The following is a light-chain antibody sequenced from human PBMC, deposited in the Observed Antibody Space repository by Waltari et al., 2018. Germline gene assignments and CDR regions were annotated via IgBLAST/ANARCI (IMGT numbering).Light chain of an antibody. CDR3: QNQTNGLWT. CDR1: PNVTSD. CDR2: AAS. Sequence: TQYPAPLSLSPGERATLSCRARPNVTSDLAWYQRTPGQAPRLLMYAASTRAADIPARFSGSGSGTDFTLTSSSLQAEDFAVYYCQNQTNGLWTFGQGTRVEI. J-gene: IGKJ1*01. V-gene: IGKV3-15*01.